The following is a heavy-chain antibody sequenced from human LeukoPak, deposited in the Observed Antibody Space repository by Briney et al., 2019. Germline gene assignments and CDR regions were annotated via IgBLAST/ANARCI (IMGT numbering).Heavy chain of an antibody. CDR2: IYYSGST. V-gene: IGHV4-31*03. CDR1: GGFISSGGYY. D-gene: IGHD6-6*01. J-gene: IGHJ4*02. CDR3: ARGTYSSSSVANDY. Sequence: SQTLSLTCTVSGGFISSGGYYWSWIRQHPGTGLEWIGYIYYSGSTYYNPSLKSRVTISVDTSKNQFSLKLSSVTAADTAVYYCARGTYSSSSVANDYWGQGTLVTVSS.